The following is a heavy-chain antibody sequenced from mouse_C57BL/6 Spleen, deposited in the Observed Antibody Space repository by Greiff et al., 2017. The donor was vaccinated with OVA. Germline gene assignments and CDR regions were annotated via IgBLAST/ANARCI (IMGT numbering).Heavy chain of an antibody. CDR2: IRHKANNHAT. Sequence: EVKVEESGGGLVQPGGSMNLSCAASGFTFSDAWMDWVRQSPVKGLDWVAVIRHKANNHATYYAVSVKGRFTISRDDSKRSVYLQRNSVIAEDTGIYYCTAFEDYFDYWGQGTTLTVSS. V-gene: IGHV6-6*01. CDR3: TAFEDYFDY. J-gene: IGHJ2*01. CDR1: GFTFSDAW.